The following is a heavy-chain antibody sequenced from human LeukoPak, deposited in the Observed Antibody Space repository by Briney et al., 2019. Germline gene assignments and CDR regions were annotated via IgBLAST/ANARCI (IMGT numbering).Heavy chain of an antibody. V-gene: IGHV1-8*01. Sequence: ASVKVSCMASGYTFTSYDINWLRQATGQGLEWMGWMNRNSGNTGYAQKLQGRVTMTRNTSLSTAYMELSSLRSEDTAVYYCARRVVVLPFSWYYYYMDVWGKGTTVTDSS. CDR1: GYTFTSYD. D-gene: IGHD3-22*01. CDR2: MNRNSGNT. J-gene: IGHJ6*03. CDR3: ARRVVVLPFSWYYYYMDV.